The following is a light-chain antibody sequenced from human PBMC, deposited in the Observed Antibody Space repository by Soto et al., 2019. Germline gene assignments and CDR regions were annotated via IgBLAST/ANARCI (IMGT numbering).Light chain of an antibody. CDR1: SSDVGGYNY. CDR3: SSYAGRNNFGVV. CDR2: EVS. V-gene: IGLV2-8*01. Sequence: QSALTQPPSASGSPGQSVTISCTGTSSDVGGYNYVSWYQQHPGKAPKLMIYEVSKRPSGVPDRFSGSKSGNTASLTVSGLQAEDEAEYYCSSYAGRNNFGVVFREGTKLTVL. J-gene: IGLJ2*01.